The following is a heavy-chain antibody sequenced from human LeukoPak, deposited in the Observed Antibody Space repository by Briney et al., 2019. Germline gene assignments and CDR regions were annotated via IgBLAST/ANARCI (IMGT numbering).Heavy chain of an antibody. CDR2: INAGNGNT. V-gene: IGHV1-3*01. Sequence: GASVKVSCKASGYTFTSYAMHWVRQAPGQRLEWMGWINAGNGNTKYSQKFQGRVTITADESTSTAYMELSSLRSEDTAVYYCAKHLYSSSWAYYYYGMDVWGQGTTVTVSS. CDR1: GYTFTSYA. D-gene: IGHD6-13*01. J-gene: IGHJ6*02. CDR3: AKHLYSSSWAYYYYGMDV.